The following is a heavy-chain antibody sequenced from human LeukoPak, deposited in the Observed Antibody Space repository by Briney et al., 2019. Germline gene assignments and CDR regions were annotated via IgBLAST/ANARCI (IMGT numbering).Heavy chain of an antibody. V-gene: IGHV1-2*02. CDR2: INPNSGGT. D-gene: IGHD3-10*01. CDR1: GYTFTGHY. CDR3: ARGPDVEDGSGSYNWFDP. Sequence: GASVKVSCKASGYTFTGHYMHWVRQAPGQGLEWMGWINPNSGGTNYAQKFQGRVTMTRDTSISTAYMELSRLRSDDTAVYYCARGPDVEDGSGSYNWFDPWGQGTLVTVSS. J-gene: IGHJ5*02.